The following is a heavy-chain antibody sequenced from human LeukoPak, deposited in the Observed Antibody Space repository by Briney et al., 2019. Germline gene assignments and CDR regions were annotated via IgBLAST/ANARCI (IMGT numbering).Heavy chain of an antibody. J-gene: IGHJ1*01. D-gene: IGHD1-26*01. Sequence: ASVKVSCKTSGYTFTAYYLHWVRQAPGQGLEYMGWINPQSGGTNNAQKFQGRVTMTRGTSITTAYMDLSRLKSDDTAVYYCARSASGSYRNFQHWGQGTLVTVSS. V-gene: IGHV1-2*02. CDR2: INPQSGGT. CDR1: GYTFTAYY. CDR3: ARSASGSYRNFQH.